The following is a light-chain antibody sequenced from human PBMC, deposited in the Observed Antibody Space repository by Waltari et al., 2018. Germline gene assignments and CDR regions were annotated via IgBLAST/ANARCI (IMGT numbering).Light chain of an antibody. CDR3: QQYYANPRT. V-gene: IGKV4-1*01. CDR2: WAS. J-gene: IGKJ1*01. CDR1: RNLLYSPNNKNY. Sequence: DYVMTQSPDPVAVSLGERATINCKSSRNLLYSPNNKNYLAWFQQKAGQPPKLLIYWASSRESGVPDRFSGSGSGSDFTLTISSLQAEDVAVYYCQQYYANPRTFGQGTRVEIK.